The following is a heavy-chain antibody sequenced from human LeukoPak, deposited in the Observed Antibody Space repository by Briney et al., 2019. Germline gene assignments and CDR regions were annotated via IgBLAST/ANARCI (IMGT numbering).Heavy chain of an antibody. J-gene: IGHJ4*02. CDR2: MNPNSGNT. CDR1: GYTFTSYD. V-gene: IGHV1-8*01. Sequence: ASVKVSCKASGYTFTSYDINWVRQATGQGLEWMGWMNPNSGNTGYAQKFQGRVTITADESTSTAYMELSSLRSEDTAVYYCARSPLPTVTTYAGYFDYWGQGTLVTVSS. CDR3: ARSPLPTVTTYAGYFDY. D-gene: IGHD4-17*01.